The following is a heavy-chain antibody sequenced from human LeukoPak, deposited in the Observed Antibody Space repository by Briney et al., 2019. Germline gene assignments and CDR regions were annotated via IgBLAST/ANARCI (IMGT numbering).Heavy chain of an antibody. V-gene: IGHV3-23*01. CDR2: ISGSSGST. CDR1: GFTFSSYA. D-gene: IGHD2-15*01. Sequence: GGSLRLSCAASGFTFSSYAMSWVRQAPGKGLEWVSAISGSSGSTYYADSVKGRFTISRDNSKNTLYLQMNSLRAEDTAVYYCAKVRDIVVVVAATTFDYWGQGTLVTVSS. J-gene: IGHJ4*02. CDR3: AKVRDIVVVVAATTFDY.